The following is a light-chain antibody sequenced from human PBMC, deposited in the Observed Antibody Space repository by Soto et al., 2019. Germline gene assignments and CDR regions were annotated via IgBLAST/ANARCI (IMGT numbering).Light chain of an antibody. J-gene: IGKJ1*01. V-gene: IGKV1-5*01. CDR1: QSISRS. Sequence: DIQMTQSPSTLSASVGDRVTITCRASQSISRSLAWYQLKPGKAPKLLIFDASTLERGVPSRFSGSGSGTEFTLTIETLQPDDFATYYCKQCTSYSRTFGQGTKVDI. CDR2: DAS. CDR3: KQCTSYSRT.